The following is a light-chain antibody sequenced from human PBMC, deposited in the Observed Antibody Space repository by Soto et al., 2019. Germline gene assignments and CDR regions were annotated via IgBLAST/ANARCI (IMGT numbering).Light chain of an antibody. CDR2: AAS. J-gene: IGKJ4*01. CDR1: QGISTW. V-gene: IGKV1-12*01. Sequence: IQMTQSPSSVSASVGYRVTITCLASQGISTWLAWYQQKPGKAPNLLIFAASSLQSGIPARFSGSGSGTEFTLTISSLQSEDFAVYYCQQYNNWLLTFGGGANVDI. CDR3: QQYNNWLLT.